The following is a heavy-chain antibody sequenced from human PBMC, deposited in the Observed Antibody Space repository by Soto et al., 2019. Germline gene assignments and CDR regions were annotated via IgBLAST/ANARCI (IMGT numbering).Heavy chain of an antibody. D-gene: IGHD3-10*01. CDR3: ARGRGFGELLDY. CDR1: GFTFSSYG. CDR2: IWYDGSNK. V-gene: IGHV3-33*01. J-gene: IGHJ4*02. Sequence: QVQLVESGGGVVQPGRSLRLSCAASGFTFSSYGMHWVRQAPGKGLEWVAVIWYDGSNKYYADSVKGRFTISRDNSKNTLYLQMNSLRAEDTAVYYCARGRGFGELLDYWGQGTQVTVSS.